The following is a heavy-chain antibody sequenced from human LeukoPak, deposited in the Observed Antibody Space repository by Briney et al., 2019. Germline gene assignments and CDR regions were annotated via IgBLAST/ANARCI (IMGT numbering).Heavy chain of an antibody. CDR1: GYTFTSYY. J-gene: IGHJ4*02. CDR2: INPSGGST. V-gene: IGHV1-46*01. Sequence: ASVKVSCKASGYTFTSYYMHWVRQAPGRGLEWMGIINPSGGSTSYAQKFQGRVTMTRDTSTSTVYMELSSLRSEDTAVYYCAREKDGGLYGDYTTYFDYWGQGTLVTVSS. CDR3: AREKDGGLYGDYTTYFDY. D-gene: IGHD4-17*01.